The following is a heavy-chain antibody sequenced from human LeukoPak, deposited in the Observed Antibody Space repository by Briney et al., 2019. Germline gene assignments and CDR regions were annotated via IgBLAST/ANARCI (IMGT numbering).Heavy chain of an antibody. J-gene: IGHJ6*03. CDR2: INPNSGGT. CDR3: ARVLWFGEYDYYYMDV. Sequence: ASVKVSCKASGYTFTGYYMHWVRQAPGQGLEWMGWINPNSGGTNYAQNFQGRVTMTRDTSISTAYKELSRLRSDDTAVYYCARVLWFGEYDYYYMDVWGKGTTVTISS. CDR1: GYTFTGYY. V-gene: IGHV1-2*02. D-gene: IGHD3-10*01.